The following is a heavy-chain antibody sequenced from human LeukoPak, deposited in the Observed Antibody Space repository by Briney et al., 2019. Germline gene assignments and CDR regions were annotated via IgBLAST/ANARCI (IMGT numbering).Heavy chain of an antibody. CDR2: INQDGSGR. J-gene: IGHJ4*02. V-gene: IGHV3-7*01. D-gene: IGHD3-10*01. Sequence: GGSLRLSCTASGFTFGDYAMSWVRQAPGKGLEWVANINQDGSGRYYVASVKGRFTISRDNTENSLYLQMNSLRAEDTAVYYRASDPFTRGHYWGQGTLVTVSS. CDR1: GFTFGDYA. CDR3: ASDPFTRGHY.